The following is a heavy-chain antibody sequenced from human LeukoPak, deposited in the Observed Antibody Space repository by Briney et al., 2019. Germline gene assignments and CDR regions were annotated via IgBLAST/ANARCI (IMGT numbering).Heavy chain of an antibody. D-gene: IGHD1-26*01. CDR3: ARQDVRGGTYFTLY. CDR1: GDSISSNDYY. Sequence: SETLSLTCTVSGDSISSNDYYWGWIRQPPGKGLEWIGSISSSGTTYYNPALKSRFTICVDTSKNEFSLKERSVTVADTAIYFCARQDVRGGTYFTLYWGQGTLVTVSS. CDR2: ISSSGTT. V-gene: IGHV4-39*01. J-gene: IGHJ4*02.